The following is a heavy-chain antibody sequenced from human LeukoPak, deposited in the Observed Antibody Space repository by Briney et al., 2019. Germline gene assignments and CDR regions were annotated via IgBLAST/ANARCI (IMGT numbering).Heavy chain of an antibody. V-gene: IGHV1-69*13. CDR1: GGTFSSYA. Sequence: ASVKVSCKASGGTFSSYAISWVRQAPGQGREWMGGIIPIFGTANYAQKFQGRVTIAADESTSTAYMELSSLRSEDTAVYYCARGRITMVRGPYYYMDVWGKGTTVTVSS. D-gene: IGHD3-10*01. J-gene: IGHJ6*03. CDR3: ARGRITMVRGPYYYMDV. CDR2: IIPIFGTA.